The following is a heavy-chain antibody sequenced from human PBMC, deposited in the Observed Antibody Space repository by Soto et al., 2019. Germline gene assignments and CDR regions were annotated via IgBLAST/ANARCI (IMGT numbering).Heavy chain of an antibody. V-gene: IGHV4-30-2*01. CDR2: IYHSGST. CDR1: GGSISSGGYS. D-gene: IGHD1-26*01. Sequence: SETLSLTCAVSGGSISSGGYSWSWLRQPPGKGLEWIGEIYHSGSTNYNPSLKSRVTISVDKSKNQFSLKLSSVTAADTAVYHCARASGSYYYGMDVWGQGTTVTVSS. J-gene: IGHJ6*02. CDR3: ARASGSYYYGMDV.